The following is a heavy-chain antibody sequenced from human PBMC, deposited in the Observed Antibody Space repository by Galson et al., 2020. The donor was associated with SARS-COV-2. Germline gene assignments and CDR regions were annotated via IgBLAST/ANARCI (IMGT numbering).Heavy chain of an antibody. CDR3: ASRTKAPSAYWYFDL. J-gene: IGHJ2*01. CDR2: FDPEDGET. Sequence: ASVKVSCKVSGHTLTELSMHWVRQAPGKGLEWMGGFDPEDGETIYAQKFQGRVTMTEDTSTDTAYMELSSLRSEDTAVYYCASRTKAPSAYWYFDLWGRGTLVTVSS. V-gene: IGHV1-24*01. CDR1: GHTLTELS. D-gene: IGHD3-3*01.